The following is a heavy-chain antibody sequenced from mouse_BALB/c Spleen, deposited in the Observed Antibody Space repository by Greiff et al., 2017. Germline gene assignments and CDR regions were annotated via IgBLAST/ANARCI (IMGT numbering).Heavy chain of an antibody. V-gene: IGHV5-4*02. D-gene: IGHD1-2*01. CDR3: ARDTYYGYGFAY. CDR1: GFTFSDYY. J-gene: IGHJ3*01. Sequence: VHVKQSGGGLVKPGGSLKLSCAASGFTFSDYYMYWVRQTPEKRLEWVATISDGGSYTYYPDSVKGRFTISRDNAKNNLYLQMSSLKSEDTAMYYCARDTYYGYGFAYWGQGTLVTVSA. CDR2: ISDGGSYT.